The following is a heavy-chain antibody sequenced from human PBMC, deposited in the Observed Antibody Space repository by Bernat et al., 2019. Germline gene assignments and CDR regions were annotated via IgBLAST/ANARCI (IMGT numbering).Heavy chain of an antibody. Sequence: EVQLVESGGGLVQPGGSLRLSCAASGFTFSSYWMHWVRQAPGKGLVWVSRINSDGSSTSYADSVKGRFTISRDNAKNTVYLQMNSLRAEDTAVYYCARDGGNYRGWFDPWGQGTLVTVSS. CDR2: INSDGSST. CDR1: GFTFSSYW. D-gene: IGHD1-26*01. CDR3: ARDGGNYRGWFDP. V-gene: IGHV3-74*01. J-gene: IGHJ5*02.